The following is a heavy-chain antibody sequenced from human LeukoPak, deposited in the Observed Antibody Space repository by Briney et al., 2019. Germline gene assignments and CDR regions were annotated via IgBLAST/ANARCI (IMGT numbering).Heavy chain of an antibody. CDR1: GGSFSGYY. CDR2: INHSGST. D-gene: IGHD5-24*01. Sequence: KPSETLPLTCAVYGGSFSGYYWSWIRQPPGKGLEWIGEINHSGSTNSNPSLKSRVTISIDTSKNQFSLKLSSVTAADTAVYYCARPTIALLAFDIWGQGTMVTVSS. CDR3: ARPTIALLAFDI. J-gene: IGHJ3*02. V-gene: IGHV4-34*01.